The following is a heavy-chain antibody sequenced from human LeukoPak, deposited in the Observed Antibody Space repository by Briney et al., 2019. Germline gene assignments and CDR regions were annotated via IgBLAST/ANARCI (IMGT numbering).Heavy chain of an antibody. D-gene: IGHD7-27*01. CDR1: GFTVSTVY. CDR2: IYGGPTA. J-gene: IGHJ3*02. CDR3: AREIGQLGGAFDI. V-gene: IGHV3-53*01. Sequence: PGGSLRLSCAASGFTVSTVYMTWVRQAPGKGLEWVSVIYGGPTAFYADSVKDRFTISRDNPKNTLNLQMNSLRAEDTAVYHCAREIGQLGGAFDIWGQGTMVTVSS.